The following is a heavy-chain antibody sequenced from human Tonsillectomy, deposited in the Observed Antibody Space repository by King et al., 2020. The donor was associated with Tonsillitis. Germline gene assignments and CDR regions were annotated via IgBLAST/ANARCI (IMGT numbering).Heavy chain of an antibody. CDR3: ARMLVDSSGYYLWAFDI. CDR1: GFSLSTIGKC. CDR2: IYWDVDK. V-gene: IGHV2-70*13. Sequence: TLKESGPSLVKPTQTLTLTCTFSGFSLSTIGKCGSWIRQPPGKALEWLALIYWDVDKYYSTSLKTRLTISKDTSKNQVVLTMTNMDPVDTATYYCARMLVDSSGYYLWAFDIWGQGTMVTVSS. D-gene: IGHD3-22*01. J-gene: IGHJ3*02.